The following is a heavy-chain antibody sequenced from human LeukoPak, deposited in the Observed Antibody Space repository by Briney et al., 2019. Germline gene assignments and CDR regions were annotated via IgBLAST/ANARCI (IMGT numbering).Heavy chain of an antibody. Sequence: PGGSLRLSCAASGFTFSSYGMHWVRQAPGKGLEWVAVISFDEEHEFYADSVKGRFTISRDNAKNSLYLQMNSLRAEDTAVYYCARDLSSSWFAPPDYWGQGTLVTVSS. D-gene: IGHD6-13*01. CDR2: ISFDEEHE. CDR1: GFTFSSYG. J-gene: IGHJ4*02. CDR3: ARDLSSSWFAPPDY. V-gene: IGHV3-30*19.